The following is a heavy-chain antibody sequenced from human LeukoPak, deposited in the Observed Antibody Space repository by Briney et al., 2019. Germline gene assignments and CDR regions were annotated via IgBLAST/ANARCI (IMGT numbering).Heavy chain of an antibody. CDR1: GGSISSYY. V-gene: IGHV4-59*12. Sequence: SETLSLTCTVSGGSISSYYWSWIRQPPGKGLEWIGYIYYSGSTNYNPSLKSRVTISVDTSKNQFSLKLSSVTAADTAVYYCARVKKPNYYGSGSYDYWGQGTLVTVSS. CDR2: IYYSGST. CDR3: ARVKKPNYYGSGSYDY. D-gene: IGHD3-10*01. J-gene: IGHJ4*02.